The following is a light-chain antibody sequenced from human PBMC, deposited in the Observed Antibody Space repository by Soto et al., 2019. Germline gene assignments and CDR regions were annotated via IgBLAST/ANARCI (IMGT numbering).Light chain of an antibody. CDR2: DAS. J-gene: IGKJ4*01. Sequence: EIVLTQSPATLSLSPGERATLSCRASQSVSSYLAWYQQKPGQAPRLLIYDASNRATGIPARFSGSGSGTDFTLTSRSIEPEEFAVYYCQQRSNWFTFSGGTKLEIK. V-gene: IGKV3-11*01. CDR3: QQRSNWFT. CDR1: QSVSSY.